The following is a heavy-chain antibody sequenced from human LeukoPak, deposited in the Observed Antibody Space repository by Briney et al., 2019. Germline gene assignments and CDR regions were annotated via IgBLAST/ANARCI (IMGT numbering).Heavy chain of an antibody. V-gene: IGHV4-39*01. J-gene: IGHJ4*02. D-gene: IGHD5/OR15-5a*01. CDR3: ARHLRSVYDPRAFDY. CDR2: MSYSGST. CDR1: GGSINSYY. Sequence: PSEALSLTCTVSGGSINSYYWSWLRQAPAKALECIGRMSYSGSTYYNPSLKSRVTLSVDTSKNQFSLKLTSVTAADTAVYYCARHLRSVYDPRAFDYWGQGTLVTVSS.